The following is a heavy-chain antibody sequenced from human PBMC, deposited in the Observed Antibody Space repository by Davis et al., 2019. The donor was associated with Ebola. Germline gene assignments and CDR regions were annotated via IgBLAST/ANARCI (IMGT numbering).Heavy chain of an antibody. CDR1: GFTFSSYW. D-gene: IGHD6-19*01. CDR3: ARAPLQQWLAHSSDY. J-gene: IGHJ4*02. CDR2: IKQDGSEK. V-gene: IGHV3-7*03. Sequence: PGGSLRLSCAASGFTFSSYWMSWVRQAPGKGLEWVANIKQDGSEKYYVDSVKGRFTISRDNAKNSLYLQMNSLRAEDTAVYYCARAPLQQWLAHSSDYWGQGTLVTVSS.